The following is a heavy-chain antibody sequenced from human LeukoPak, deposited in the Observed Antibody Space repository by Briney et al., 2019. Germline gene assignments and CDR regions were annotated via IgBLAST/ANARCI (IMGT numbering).Heavy chain of an antibody. J-gene: IGHJ4*02. CDR3: ARRVGTSGYYFDY. D-gene: IGHD6-19*01. CDR1: GYTFTSYA. V-gene: IGHV1-3*01. CDR2: INAGNGNT. Sequence: ASVKVSCKASGYTFTSYAMHWVRQAPGQRLEWMGWINAGNGNTKYSQKFQGRVTITRDTSASTAYMELSSLRSEDTAVYYCARRVGTSGYYFDYWGQGTLVTVSS.